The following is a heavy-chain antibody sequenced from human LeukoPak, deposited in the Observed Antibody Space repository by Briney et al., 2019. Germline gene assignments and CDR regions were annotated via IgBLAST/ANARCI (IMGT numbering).Heavy chain of an antibody. Sequence: SETLSLTCTVSGGSISGYYWSWIRQPPGKGLEWVGYISYSGSTNYNPSLKSRVTISVDTSKNQFSLKLSSVTAADTAVYYCARDGRAGSLFAYWGQGTLVTVSS. V-gene: IGHV4-59*01. CDR2: ISYSGST. J-gene: IGHJ4*02. CDR1: GGSISGYY. D-gene: IGHD6-19*01. CDR3: ARDGRAGSLFAY.